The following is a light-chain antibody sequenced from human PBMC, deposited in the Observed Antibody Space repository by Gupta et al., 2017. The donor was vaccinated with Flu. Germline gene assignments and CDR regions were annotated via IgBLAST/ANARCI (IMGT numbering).Light chain of an antibody. CDR1: QGRRYNGDTY. Sequence: PVTLGQPASISCRSSQGRRYNGDTYLNWFQQRPGQSPRRLIYKGSNRDSGVPDRFSGSGSGTDFTLKISRVEAEDVGVYYCMQCTHWPSTLGQGTKVEI. V-gene: IGKV2-30*01. CDR3: MQCTHWPST. J-gene: IGKJ2*01. CDR2: KGS.